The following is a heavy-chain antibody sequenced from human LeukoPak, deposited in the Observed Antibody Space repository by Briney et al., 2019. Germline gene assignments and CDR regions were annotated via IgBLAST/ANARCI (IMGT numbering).Heavy chain of an antibody. V-gene: IGHV3-30*01. Sequence: GGSLRLSCAASGFTFSSYAMHWVRQAPGKGLEWVAVISYDGSNKYYADSVKGRFTISRDNSKNTLYLQMNSLSAEDTAVYYCARDDGITIFGVVIMGIDYWGQGTLVTVSS. CDR3: ARDDGITIFGVVIMGIDY. J-gene: IGHJ4*02. D-gene: IGHD3-3*01. CDR1: GFTFSSYA. CDR2: ISYDGSNK.